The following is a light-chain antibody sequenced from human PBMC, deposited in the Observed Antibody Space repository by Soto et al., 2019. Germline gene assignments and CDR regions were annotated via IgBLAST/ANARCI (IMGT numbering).Light chain of an antibody. CDR2: EGS. V-gene: IGLV2-23*01. J-gene: IGLJ1*01. CDR1: SSVVGSYNL. CDR3: CSYAGSRTYV. Sequence: QSALTQPASVSGSPGQSITISCTGTSSVVGSYNLVSWYQRYPGKAPKLMIYEGSKRPSGVSNRFSGSKSGNTASLTISGLQAEDEADYYCCSYAGSRTYVFGTGTKVTVL.